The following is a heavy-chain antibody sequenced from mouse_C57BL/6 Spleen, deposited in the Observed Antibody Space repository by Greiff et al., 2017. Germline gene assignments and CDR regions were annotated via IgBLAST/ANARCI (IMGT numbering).Heavy chain of an antibody. CDR1: GFTFSSYG. Sequence: DVKLVESGGDLVKPGGSLKLSCAASGFTFSSYGMSWVRQTPDKRLEWVATISSGGSYTYYPDSVKGRFTISRDNAKNTLYLQMSSLKSEDTAMYYCARQITTAYYYAMDYWGQGTSVTVSS. CDR2: ISSGGSYT. D-gene: IGHD1-2*01. J-gene: IGHJ4*01. CDR3: ARQITTAYYYAMDY. V-gene: IGHV5-6*02.